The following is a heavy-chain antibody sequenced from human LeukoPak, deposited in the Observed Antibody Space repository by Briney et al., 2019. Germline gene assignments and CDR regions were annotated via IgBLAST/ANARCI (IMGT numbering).Heavy chain of an antibody. CDR3: ASHGSGNYPVDY. Sequence: GASVKVSCKASGYTFTSSYMHWVRQAPGQGLEWMGIINPSGGSTTYAQKFQGRVTMTRDTSTSTVYMELSRLRSDDTAVYYCASHGSGNYPVDYWGQGTLVTVSS. V-gene: IGHV1-46*01. D-gene: IGHD1-26*01. CDR2: INPSGGST. J-gene: IGHJ4*02. CDR1: GYTFTSSY.